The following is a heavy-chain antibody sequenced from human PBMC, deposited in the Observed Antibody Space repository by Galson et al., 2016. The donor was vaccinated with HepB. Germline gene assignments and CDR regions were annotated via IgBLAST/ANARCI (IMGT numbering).Heavy chain of an antibody. V-gene: IGHV6-1*01. D-gene: IGHD6-19*01. J-gene: IGHJ6*02. CDR2: TYYWSKWYF. CDR1: GDSVSGNSAI. CDR3: ARTYSRGSHIYCGLDV. Sequence: CAISGDSVSGNSAIWNWIRQSPSRGLEWLGRTYYWSKWYFGYAVSVRSRISIIPDTSKNQFSLQLNSVTPEDTAVYYCARTYSRGSHIYCGLDVWGQGTTVTVSS.